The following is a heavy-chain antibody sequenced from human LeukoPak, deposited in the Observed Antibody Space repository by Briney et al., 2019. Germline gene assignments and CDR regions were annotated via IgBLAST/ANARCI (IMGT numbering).Heavy chain of an antibody. CDR3: ARVSPLDSSSWPRI. CDR1: GFTFSSYT. CDR2: ISGSGGST. V-gene: IGHV3-23*01. Sequence: GGSLRLSCAASGFTFSSYTMNWVRQAPGKGLEWVSAISGSGGSTYYADSVKGRFIISRDNSKNTLYLQMNSLRAEDTAVYYCARVSPLDSSSWPRIWGQGTMVTVSS. D-gene: IGHD6-13*01. J-gene: IGHJ3*02.